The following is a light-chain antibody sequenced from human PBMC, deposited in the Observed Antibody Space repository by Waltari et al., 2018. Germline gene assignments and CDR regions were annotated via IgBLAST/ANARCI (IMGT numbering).Light chain of an antibody. CDR2: AAS. J-gene: IGKJ2*01. CDR1: QSISGY. CDR3: HQSYIAPYT. V-gene: IGKV1-39*01. Sequence: DIQMTQSPSSLSASVGDRITITCRASQSISGYLHWYQQKPGKAPTLLIYAASSLQGEVPSRFRARGSGTHFARTISGLQREDFAIYYCHQSYIAPYTFGQGTNLEIK.